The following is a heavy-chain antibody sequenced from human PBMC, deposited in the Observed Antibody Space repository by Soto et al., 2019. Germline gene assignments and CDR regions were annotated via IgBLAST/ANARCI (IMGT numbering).Heavy chain of an antibody. CDR1: GYSFTSYW. D-gene: IGHD1-26*01. CDR2: IDPSDSYT. J-gene: IGHJ4*02. V-gene: IGHV5-10-1*01. CDR3: ARSWADYSGSCYESHFDY. Sequence: LGESLKISCKGSGYSFTSYWISWVRQMPGKGLEWMGRIDPSDSYTNYSPSFQGHVTISADKSISTAYLQWSSLKASDTAMYYCARSWADYSGSCYESHFDYWGQGTLVTVS.